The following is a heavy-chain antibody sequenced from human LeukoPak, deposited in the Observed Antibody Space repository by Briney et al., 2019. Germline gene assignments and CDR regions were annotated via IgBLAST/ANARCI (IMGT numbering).Heavy chain of an antibody. D-gene: IGHD7-27*01. Sequence: PSETLSLTCTVSGGSISSDYWSWIRQSPGKGLEWIGYIYYSGTSSYNPSLKSRVTISLDTSKNQFSLKLSSVTAADTAVYYCARGANWGSPDYWGQGTLVTVSS. J-gene: IGHJ4*02. CDR2: IYYSGTS. V-gene: IGHV4-59*01. CDR3: ARGANWGSPDY. CDR1: GGSISSDY.